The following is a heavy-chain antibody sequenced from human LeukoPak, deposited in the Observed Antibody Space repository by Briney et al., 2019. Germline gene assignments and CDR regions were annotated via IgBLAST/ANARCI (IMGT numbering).Heavy chain of an antibody. V-gene: IGHV5-10-1*01. CDR2: IDPSDSYT. D-gene: IGHD3-22*01. Sequence: EESLRISCKGSGYSFTSYWISWVRQMPGKGLEWMGRIDPSDSYTNYSPSFQGHVTISADKSISTAYLQWSSLKASDTAMYYCGVTYYYDSSGYSDYWGQGTLVTVSS. CDR3: GVTYYYDSSGYSDY. J-gene: IGHJ4*02. CDR1: GYSFTSYW.